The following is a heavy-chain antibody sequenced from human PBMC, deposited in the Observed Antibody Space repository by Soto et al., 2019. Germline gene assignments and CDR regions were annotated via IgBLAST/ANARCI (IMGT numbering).Heavy chain of an antibody. CDR3: ARDSARAAAGTGYYYYVMDV. J-gene: IGHJ6*02. CDR1: GYTFTGYY. D-gene: IGHD6-13*01. V-gene: IGHV1-2*02. Sequence: ASVKVSCKASGYTFTGYYMHWVRQAPGQGLEWMGWINPNSGDTNYAQKFQGRVTMTRDTSISTAYMELSRLISDDTAVYYCARDSARAAAGTGYYYYVMDVWGQGTTVTVSS. CDR2: INPNSGDT.